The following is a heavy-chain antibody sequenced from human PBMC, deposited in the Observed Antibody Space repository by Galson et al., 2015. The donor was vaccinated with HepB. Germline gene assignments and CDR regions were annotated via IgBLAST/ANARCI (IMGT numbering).Heavy chain of an antibody. V-gene: IGHV3-21*01. CDR2: ISSSSSYI. J-gene: IGHJ4*02. CDR3: ARDRDGLHFDY. D-gene: IGHD5-24*01. CDR1: GFTFSSYS. Sequence: SLRLSCAASGFTFSSYSMNWVRQAPGKGLEWVSPISSSSSYIYYADSVKGRFTISRDNAKNSLYLQMNSLRAEDTAVYYCARDRDGLHFDYWGQGTLVTVSS.